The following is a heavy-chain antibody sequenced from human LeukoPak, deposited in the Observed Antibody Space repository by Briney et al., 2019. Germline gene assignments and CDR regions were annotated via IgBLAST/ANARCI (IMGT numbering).Heavy chain of an antibody. Sequence: SETLSLTCAVYGGSFSGYYWSWIRQPPGKGLEWIGEINHSGSTNYNPSPKSRVTISVDTSKNQFSLKLSSVTAADTAVYYCARDRAYCSSTSCYRGDFDYWGQGTLVTVSS. CDR3: ARDRAYCSSTSCYRGDFDY. CDR1: GGSFSGYY. D-gene: IGHD2-2*01. V-gene: IGHV4-34*01. J-gene: IGHJ4*02. CDR2: INHSGST.